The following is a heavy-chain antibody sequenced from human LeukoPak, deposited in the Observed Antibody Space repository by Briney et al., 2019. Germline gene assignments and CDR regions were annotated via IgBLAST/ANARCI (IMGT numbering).Heavy chain of an antibody. V-gene: IGHV3-30*04. J-gene: IGHJ5*02. CDR2: ISYDGSNK. CDR3: ASGGADRFDP. Sequence: GGSLRLSCAASGFTFSSSAMHWVRQAPGKGLEWVAIISYDGSNKCYADSVKGRFTISRDNSKNTLYLQMNSLRAEDTAVYYCASGGADRFDPWGQGTLVTVSS. CDR1: GFTFSSSA. D-gene: IGHD3-16*01.